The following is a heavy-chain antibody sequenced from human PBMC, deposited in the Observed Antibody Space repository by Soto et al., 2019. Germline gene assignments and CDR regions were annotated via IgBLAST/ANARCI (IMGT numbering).Heavy chain of an antibody. Sequence: QVQLVESGGGVVQPGRSLRLSCAASGFTFSSYGMHWVRQAPGKGLEWVAVISYDGSNKYYADSVKGRFTISRDNSKNTLYMQVNSLRAEDTAVYYCAKDVLDEEWFDPWGQGTLVTVSS. CDR2: ISYDGSNK. V-gene: IGHV3-30*18. CDR1: GFTFSSYG. J-gene: IGHJ5*02. CDR3: AKDVLDEEWFDP.